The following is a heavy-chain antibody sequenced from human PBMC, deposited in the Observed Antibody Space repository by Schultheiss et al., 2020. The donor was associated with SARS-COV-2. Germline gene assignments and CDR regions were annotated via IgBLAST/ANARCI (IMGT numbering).Heavy chain of an antibody. CDR1: GGSFSGYY. J-gene: IGHJ3*02. CDR2: INHSGST. Sequence: SETLSLTCAVYGGSFSGYYWSWIRQPPGKGLEWIGEINHSGSTNYNPSPKSRVTISVDTSKNQFSLKLSSVTAADTAVYYCARHGDSSGWYGAFNIWGQGTMVTVSS. CDR3: ARHGDSSGWYGAFNI. V-gene: IGHV4-34*01. D-gene: IGHD6-19*01.